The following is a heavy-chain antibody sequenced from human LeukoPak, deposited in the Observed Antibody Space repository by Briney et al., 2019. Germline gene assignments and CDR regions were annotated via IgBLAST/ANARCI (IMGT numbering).Heavy chain of an antibody. Sequence: PGGSLRLSCAASGFTFSSYAMHWVRQAPGKGLEWVAVISNDGSNKYYADSVKGRFTLSRDSSKNTLYLQMNSLRTEDTAVYYCARGEYYYDSSGYYGGDYWGQGTLVTVSS. CDR2: ISNDGSNK. CDR3: ARGEYYYDSSGYYGGDY. J-gene: IGHJ4*02. D-gene: IGHD3-22*01. V-gene: IGHV3-30*04. CDR1: GFTFSSYA.